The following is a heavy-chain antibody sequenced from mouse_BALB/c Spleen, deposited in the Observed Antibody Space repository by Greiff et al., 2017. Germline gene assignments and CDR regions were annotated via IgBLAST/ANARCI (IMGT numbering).Heavy chain of an antibody. J-gene: IGHJ3*01. D-gene: IGHD2-3*01. V-gene: IGHV2-4-1*01. CDR3: ARPYDGYGAWFAY. CDR1: GFSLTSYG. CDR2: IWSGGST. Sequence: VKLVESGPGLVQPSQSLSITCTVSGFSLTSYGVHWVRQSPGKGLEWLGVIWSGGSTDYNAAFISRLSISKDNSKSQVFFKMNSLQADDTAIYYCARPYDGYGAWFAYWGQGTLVTVSA.